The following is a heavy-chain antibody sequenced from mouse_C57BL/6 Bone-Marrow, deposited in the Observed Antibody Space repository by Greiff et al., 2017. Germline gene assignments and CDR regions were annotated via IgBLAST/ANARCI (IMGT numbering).Heavy chain of an antibody. J-gene: IGHJ3*01. V-gene: IGHV1-52*01. CDR1: GYTFTSYW. Sequence: QVQLQQPGAELVRPGSSVKLSCKASGYTFTSYWMHWVKQRPIQGLEWIGNIDPSDSETHYNQKFKDKATLTVDKSSSTAYMQLSSLTSEDSAVYYCARFRYYYGSSLWGQGTLVTVSA. CDR3: ARFRYYYGSSL. D-gene: IGHD1-1*01. CDR2: IDPSDSET.